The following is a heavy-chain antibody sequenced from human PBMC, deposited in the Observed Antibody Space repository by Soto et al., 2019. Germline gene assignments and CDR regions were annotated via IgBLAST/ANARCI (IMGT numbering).Heavy chain of an antibody. CDR3: TRDRQLIQDRFDP. J-gene: IGHJ5*02. CDR1: GFTFSSYN. D-gene: IGHD1-1*01. Sequence: EVQLVESGGALAKPGGSLRLSCVASGFTFSSYNMNWVRQAPGKGLEWVSFISSGSEYRYYADSVRGRFNISRDNAQNSLYLHLNSLRPEDTAVYYCTRDRQLIQDRFDPWGQGTPVTVSS. V-gene: IGHV3-21*01. CDR2: ISSGSEYR.